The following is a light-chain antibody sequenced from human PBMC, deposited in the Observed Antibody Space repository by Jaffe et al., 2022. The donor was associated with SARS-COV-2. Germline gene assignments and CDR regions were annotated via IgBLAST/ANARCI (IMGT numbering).Light chain of an antibody. CDR2: DVS. CDR3: ASYTSSSTFV. Sequence: QSALTQPASVSGSPGQSITISCTGTSSDVGGYDYVSWYQHHPGKAPKFMIFDVSSRPSGVSNRFSGSKSGNTASLIISGLQAEDEADYYCASYTSSSTFVFGTGTKVTVL. V-gene: IGLV2-14*03. J-gene: IGLJ1*01. CDR1: SSDVGGYDY.